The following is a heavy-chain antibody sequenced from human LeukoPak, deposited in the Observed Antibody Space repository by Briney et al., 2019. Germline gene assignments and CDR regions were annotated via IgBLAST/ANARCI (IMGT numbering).Heavy chain of an antibody. CDR1: GFAFSSYA. D-gene: IGHD3-16*01. CDR3: AQGARADTFWYFDL. J-gene: IGHJ2*01. CDR2: IRGSGATT. V-gene: IGHV3-23*01. Sequence: GGSLRLSCAASGFAFSSYAMSWVRQAPGKGLEWVSSIRGSGATTFHADSVKGRFTISRDNSKNTLSLQMNGLRSEDTAVYYCAQGARADTFWYFDLWGRGTLVTVSS.